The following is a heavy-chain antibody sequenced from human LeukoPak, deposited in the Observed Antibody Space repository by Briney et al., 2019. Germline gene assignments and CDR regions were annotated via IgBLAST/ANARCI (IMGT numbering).Heavy chain of an antibody. CDR1: GYTFTGYT. CDR3: ARANYRVDYFDY. J-gene: IGHJ4*02. CDR2: ISAYNGNT. Sequence: ASVKVSCKASGYTFTGYTMSWVRQAPGQGLEWMGWISAYNGNTNYAQKLQGRVTMTTDTSTSTAYMELRSLRSDDTAVYYCARANYRVDYFDYWGQGTLVTVSS. V-gene: IGHV1-18*01. D-gene: IGHD1-7*01.